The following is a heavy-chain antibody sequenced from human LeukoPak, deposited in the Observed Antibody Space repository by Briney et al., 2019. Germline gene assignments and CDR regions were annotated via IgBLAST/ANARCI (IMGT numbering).Heavy chain of an antibody. CDR1: GYTFTSYD. Sequence: ASVKVSCKASGYTFTSYDINWVRQATGQGLKWMGWMNPNSGNTGYAQKFQGRVTMTRNTSISTAYMELSSLRSEDTAVYYCARGGRTYYYGSGSYPSPDYWGQGTLVTVSS. J-gene: IGHJ4*02. D-gene: IGHD3-10*01. CDR2: MNPNSGNT. CDR3: ARGGRTYYYGSGSYPSPDY. V-gene: IGHV1-8*01.